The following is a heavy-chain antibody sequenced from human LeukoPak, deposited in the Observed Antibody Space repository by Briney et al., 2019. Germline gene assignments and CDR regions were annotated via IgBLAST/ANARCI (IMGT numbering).Heavy chain of an antibody. CDR1: GYTFTSYY. D-gene: IGHD2-2*02. J-gene: IGHJ4*02. CDR3: ASPPGYCSSTSCYTDFDY. V-gene: IGHV1-46*01. Sequence: ASVKVSCKASGYTFTSYYMHWVRQAPGQGLEWMGIINPSGGSTSYAQKFQGRVTMTRDTSTSTVYMELSSLRSEDTAVYYCASPPGYCSSTSCYTDFDYWGQGTLVTVSS. CDR2: INPSGGST.